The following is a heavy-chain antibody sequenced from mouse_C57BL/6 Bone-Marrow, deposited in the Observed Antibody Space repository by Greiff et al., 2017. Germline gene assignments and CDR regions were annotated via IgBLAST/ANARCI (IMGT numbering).Heavy chain of an antibody. CDR2: ISSGGSYT. CDR1: GFTFSSYG. J-gene: IGHJ1*03. D-gene: IGHD1-1*01. CDR3: ARRDTTVVAWYFDV. Sequence: EVKLMESGGDLVKPGGSLKLSCAASGFTFSSYGMSWVRQTPDKRLEWVATISSGGSYTSYPASVKGRFTISRDNAKNTLYLHMSSLKSEDTAMYYCARRDTTVVAWYFDVWGTGTTVTVSS. V-gene: IGHV5-6*02.